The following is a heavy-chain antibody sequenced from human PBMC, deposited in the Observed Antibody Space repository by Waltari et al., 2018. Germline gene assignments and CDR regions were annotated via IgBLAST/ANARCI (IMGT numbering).Heavy chain of an antibody. CDR1: GYTFPSYD. D-gene: IGHD6-19*01. Sequence: QVQLVQSGAEVKKPGASVKVSCKASGYTFPSYDINWVRQATGQGLEWMGWMNPNSGNTGYAQKFQGRVTMTRNTSISTAYMELSSLRSEDTAVYYCARGLTYSSGWYGYYYGMDVWGQGTTVTVSS. CDR2: MNPNSGNT. J-gene: IGHJ6*02. V-gene: IGHV1-8*01. CDR3: ARGLTYSSGWYGYYYGMDV.